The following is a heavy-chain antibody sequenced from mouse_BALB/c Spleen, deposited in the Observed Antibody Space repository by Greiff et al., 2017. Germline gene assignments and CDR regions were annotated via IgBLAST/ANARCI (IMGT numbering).Heavy chain of an antibody. J-gene: IGHJ3*01. D-gene: IGHD2-4*01. CDR2: ISSGGSYT. V-gene: IGHV5-6-4*01. CDR3: TRDSYDYDGFAY. Sequence: EVKLVESGGGLVKPGGSLKLSCAASGFTFSSYTMSWVRQTPEKRLEWVATISSGGSYTYYPDSVKGRFTISRDNAKNTLYLQMSSLKSEDTAMYYCTRDSYDYDGFAYWGQGTLVTVSA. CDR1: GFTFSSYT.